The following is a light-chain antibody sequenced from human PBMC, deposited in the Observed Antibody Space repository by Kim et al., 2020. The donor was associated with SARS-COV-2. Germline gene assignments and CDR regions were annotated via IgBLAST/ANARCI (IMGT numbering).Light chain of an antibody. V-gene: IGLV3-19*01. CDR2: GEN. CDR3: NSRDSSGDQWV. J-gene: IGLJ3*02. Sequence: ALGQTVMITCQGDSLRSFYASWYQQQPGQAPVLVISGENRRPSGIPDRFSASSSGNTASLTITGAQAEDEADYYCNSRDSSGDQWVFGGGTQLTVL. CDR1: SLRSFY.